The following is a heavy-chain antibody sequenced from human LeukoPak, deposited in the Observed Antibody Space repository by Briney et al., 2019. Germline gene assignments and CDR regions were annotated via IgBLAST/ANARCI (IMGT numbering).Heavy chain of an antibody. CDR2: INPSGGTT. J-gene: IGHJ4*02. CDR3: ARGRAAGSGWPFDY. CDR1: GYTLNIYY. D-gene: IGHD6-19*01. Sequence: ASVRVSCKASGYTLNIYYLHWVRQAPGQGLEWMGIINPSGGTTTYAQKFQGRVTMTRDTSTSTVYMELSSVRSEDTAVYYCARGRAAGSGWPFDYWGQGTLVTVSS. V-gene: IGHV1-46*02.